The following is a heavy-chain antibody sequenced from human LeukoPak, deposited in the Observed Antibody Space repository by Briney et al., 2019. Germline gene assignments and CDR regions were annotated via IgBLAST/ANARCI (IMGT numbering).Heavy chain of an antibody. Sequence: GGSLRLSCAASGFTFSSYGMHWVRQAPGKGLEWVAVIWYDGSNKYYADSVKCRFTISRDNSKNTLYLQMNSLRAEDTAVYYCARGPKRGSYRYNWFDPWGQGTLVTVSS. CDR2: IWYDGSNK. D-gene: IGHD3-16*02. CDR3: ARGPKRGSYRYNWFDP. J-gene: IGHJ5*02. CDR1: GFTFSSYG. V-gene: IGHV3-33*01.